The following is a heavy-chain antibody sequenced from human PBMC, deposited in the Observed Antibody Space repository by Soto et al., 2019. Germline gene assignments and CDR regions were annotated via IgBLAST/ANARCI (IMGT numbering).Heavy chain of an antibody. V-gene: IGHV1-8*01. CDR3: ARVFPNYYYYYGMDV. J-gene: IGHJ6*02. D-gene: IGHD3-3*01. Sequence: VASVKVSCKASGYTFTSYDINWVRQATGQGLEWMGWMNPNSGNTGYAQKFQGRVTMTRNTSISTAYMELSSLRSEDTAVYYCARVFPNYYYYYGMDVWGQGTTVTVSS. CDR2: MNPNSGNT. CDR1: GYTFTSYD.